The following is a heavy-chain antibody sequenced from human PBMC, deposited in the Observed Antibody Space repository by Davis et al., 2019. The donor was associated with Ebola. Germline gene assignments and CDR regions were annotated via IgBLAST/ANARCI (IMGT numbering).Heavy chain of an antibody. CDR1: GGSFSGYY. V-gene: IGHV4-34*01. Sequence: SETLSLTCAVYGGSFSGYYWSWIRQPPGKGLEWIGEINHSGSTNYNPSLKSRVTISVDTSKNQFSLKLSSVTAADTAVYYCARSDFWSGYYYHYGMDVWGQGTTVTVSS. CDR2: INHSGST. D-gene: IGHD3-3*01. J-gene: IGHJ6*02. CDR3: ARSDFWSGYYYHYGMDV.